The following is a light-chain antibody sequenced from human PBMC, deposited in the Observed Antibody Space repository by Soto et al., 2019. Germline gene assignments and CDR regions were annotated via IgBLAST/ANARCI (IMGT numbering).Light chain of an antibody. V-gene: IGKV3-20*01. Sequence: IVMTQSPATVHLSPGERATLSCRASQTVSGRYVAWYQQKPGQAPRLLIYDTSSRASGIPDRFSGSGSGTDFTLTISRLENEDFAVFYCQQYGTSEIIFGQGTRLEIK. CDR3: QQYGTSEII. CDR2: DTS. J-gene: IGKJ5*01. CDR1: QTVSGRY.